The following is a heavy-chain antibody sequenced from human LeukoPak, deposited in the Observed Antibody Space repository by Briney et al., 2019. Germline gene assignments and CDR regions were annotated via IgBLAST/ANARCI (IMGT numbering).Heavy chain of an antibody. CDR2: ISAYNGNT. V-gene: IGHV1-18*01. CDR3: ARSLGYCSGGSCYFGNELQGLYYFDY. Sequence: ASVKVSCKASGYTFTSYGISWVRQAPGQGLEWMGWISAYNGNTNYAQKLQGRVTMTTDTSTSTAYMELRSLRSDDTAVYYCARSLGYCSGGSCYFGNELQGLYYFDYWGQGTLVTVSS. D-gene: IGHD2-15*01. CDR1: GYTFTSYG. J-gene: IGHJ4*02.